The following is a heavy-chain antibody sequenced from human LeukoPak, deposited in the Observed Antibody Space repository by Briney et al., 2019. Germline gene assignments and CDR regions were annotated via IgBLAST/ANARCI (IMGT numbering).Heavy chain of an antibody. Sequence: PSETLSLTCAVYGGSFSGYYWSWIRQPPGKGLKWIGEINHSGSTNYHPSLKSRVTISLDTSKNQFSLKLRSVTAAYTAVYYCARGELGISAFDIWGQGTMVTVSS. D-gene: IGHD7-27*01. CDR3: ARGELGISAFDI. CDR1: GGSFSGYY. J-gene: IGHJ3*02. CDR2: INHSGST. V-gene: IGHV4-34*01.